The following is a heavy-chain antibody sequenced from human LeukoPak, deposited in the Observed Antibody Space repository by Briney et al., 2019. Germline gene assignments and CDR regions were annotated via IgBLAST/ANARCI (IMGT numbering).Heavy chain of an antibody. CDR3: AKEPYSSSWYRSYYYYYMDV. CDR2: IWYDGSNK. Sequence: PGGSLRLSCAASGFTFSSYGMHWVRQAPGKGLEWVAVIWYDGSNKYYADSVKGRFTISRDNSKNTLYLQMNSLRAEDTAVYYCAKEPYSSSWYRSYYYYYMDVWGKGTTVTVSS. V-gene: IGHV3-33*06. CDR1: GFTFSSYG. J-gene: IGHJ6*03. D-gene: IGHD6-13*01.